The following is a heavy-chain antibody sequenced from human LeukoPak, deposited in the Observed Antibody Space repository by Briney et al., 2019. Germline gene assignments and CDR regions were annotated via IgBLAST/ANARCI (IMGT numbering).Heavy chain of an antibody. Sequence: PSETLSLTCTVFVGSITNNNWYWGWVRQPPGEGLEWIGDIYYNGNAYYNPSLKSRVTISIDTSKNQFSLKVNSVTAADTAVYYCARANDYSLYRRFDPWGQGTLVTVSS. J-gene: IGHJ5*02. CDR3: ARANDYSLYRRFDP. CDR1: VGSITNNNWY. V-gene: IGHV4-39*01. D-gene: IGHD4-11*01. CDR2: IYYNGNA.